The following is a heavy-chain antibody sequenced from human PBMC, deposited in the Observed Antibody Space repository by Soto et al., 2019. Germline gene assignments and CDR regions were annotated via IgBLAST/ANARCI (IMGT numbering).Heavy chain of an antibody. V-gene: IGHV4-34*01. Sequence: SSETLSLTCAVYGGSFSGYYWTWIRQPPGTGLEWIGDINHSGSTNYNPSLKSRVTISVDTSKNQFSLKLSSVTAADTAVYYCAIYGGNSVYFDYWGQGTLVTVSS. D-gene: IGHD4-17*01. CDR1: GGSFSGYY. J-gene: IGHJ4*02. CDR2: INHSGST. CDR3: AIYGGNSVYFDY.